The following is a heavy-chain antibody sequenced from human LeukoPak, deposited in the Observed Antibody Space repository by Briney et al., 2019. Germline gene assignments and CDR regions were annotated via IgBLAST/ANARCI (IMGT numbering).Heavy chain of an antibody. D-gene: IGHD6-19*01. V-gene: IGHV4-34*01. J-gene: IGHJ6*02. Sequence: SETLSLTCAVYGGSFSGYYWSWIRQPPGKGLEWIREINHSGSTNYNPSLKSRVTISVDTSKNQFSLKLSSVTAADTAVYYCARGLYSSGWYTGGYYYYYGMDVWGQGTTVTVSS. CDR3: ARGLYSSGWYTGGYYYYYGMDV. CDR2: INHSGST. CDR1: GGSFSGYY.